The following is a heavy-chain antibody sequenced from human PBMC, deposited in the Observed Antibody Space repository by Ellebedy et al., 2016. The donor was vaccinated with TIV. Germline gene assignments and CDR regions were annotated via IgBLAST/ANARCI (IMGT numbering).Heavy chain of an antibody. CDR3: ARLGDDFWSARGWFDP. D-gene: IGHD3-3*01. CDR2: ISAYNGNT. CDR1: GYTFTSYG. V-gene: IGHV1-18*04. J-gene: IGHJ5*02. Sequence: ASVNVSCXASGYTFTSYGISWVRQAPGQGLEWMGWISAYNGNTNYAQKLQGRVTMTTDTSTSTAYMELRSLRSDDTAVYYCARLGDDFWSARGWFDPWGQGTLVTVSS.